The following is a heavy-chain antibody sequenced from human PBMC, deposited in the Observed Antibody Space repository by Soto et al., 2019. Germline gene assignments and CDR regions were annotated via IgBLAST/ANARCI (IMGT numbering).Heavy chain of an antibody. CDR2: ISGFNGNT. CDR3: ARRTTEVTSFDL. Sequence: QVQLMQSGAEVKKPGASVKVSCKASGYIFTSYGIGWVRQAPGQGLEWMGWISGFNGNTNYAQRFQDRVTLTTDTSTTTAYLELRSLISDDTAVYYCARRTTEVTSFDLWGRGTLVTVSS. J-gene: IGHJ2*01. CDR1: GYIFTSYG. D-gene: IGHD4-4*01. V-gene: IGHV1-18*04.